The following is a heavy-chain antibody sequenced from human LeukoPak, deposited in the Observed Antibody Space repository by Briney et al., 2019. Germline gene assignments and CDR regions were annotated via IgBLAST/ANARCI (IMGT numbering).Heavy chain of an antibody. V-gene: IGHV3-23*01. D-gene: IGHD4-11*01. Sequence: PGGSLRLSCAASGFTFSSYAMSWVRQAPGKGLEWVSAISGSGGSTYYADSVKGRFTISRDNSKNTLYLQMNSLRAEDTAVYYCAKDNRSVVGRATVTSSYYYYGMDVWGQGTTVTVSS. CDR2: ISGSGGST. CDR1: GFTFSSYA. CDR3: AKDNRSVVGRATVTSSYYYYGMDV. J-gene: IGHJ6*02.